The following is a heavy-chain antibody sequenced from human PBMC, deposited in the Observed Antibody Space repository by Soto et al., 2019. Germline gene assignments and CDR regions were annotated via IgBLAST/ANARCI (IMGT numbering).Heavy chain of an antibody. V-gene: IGHV3-23*01. J-gene: IGHJ6*03. CDR3: AKDLDSNYEGLILLNYYYYYMDV. D-gene: IGHD4-4*01. CDR2: ISGSGGST. Sequence: GGYLRLSCAASGFTFSSYAMSWVRQAPGKGLEWVSAISGSGGSTYSADSVKGRFTIPSDNSKNTLYLQMNSLRAEDTAVYYCAKDLDSNYEGLILLNYYYYYMDVWGKGTTVTVSS. CDR1: GFTFSSYA.